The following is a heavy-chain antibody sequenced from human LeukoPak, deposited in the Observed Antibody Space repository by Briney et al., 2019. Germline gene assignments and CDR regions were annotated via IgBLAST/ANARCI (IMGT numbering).Heavy chain of an antibody. CDR1: GFTFSSYE. J-gene: IGHJ6*02. CDR3: ARVMGIVGATLYYYYGMDV. Sequence: GGSLRLSCAASGFTFSSYEMNWVRQAPGKGLEWVSYISSSGSTIYYADSVKGRFTISRDNAKNSLYLQMNSLRAEDMAVYYCARVMGIVGATLYYYYGMDVWGQGTTVTVSS. CDR2: ISSSGSTI. V-gene: IGHV3-48*03. D-gene: IGHD1-26*01.